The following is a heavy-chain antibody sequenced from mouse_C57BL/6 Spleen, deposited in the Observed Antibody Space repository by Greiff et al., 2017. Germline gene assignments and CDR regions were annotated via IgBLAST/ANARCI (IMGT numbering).Heavy chain of an antibody. CDR2: INPYNGGT. D-gene: IGHD2-4*01. Sequence: VQLQQSGPVLVKPGASVKMSCKASGYTFTDDYMNWVKQSHGKSLEWIGVINPYNGGTSYNQKFKGKATLTVDKSSSTAYMELNSLTSEDSAVYYCARDYGGGYDAMDYWGQGTSVTVSS. CDR3: ARDYGGGYDAMDY. CDR1: GYTFTDDY. J-gene: IGHJ4*01. V-gene: IGHV1-19*01.